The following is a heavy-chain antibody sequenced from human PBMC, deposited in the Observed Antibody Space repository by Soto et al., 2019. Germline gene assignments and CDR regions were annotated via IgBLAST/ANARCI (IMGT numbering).Heavy chain of an antibody. CDR2: IWYDGSNK. Sequence: QVQLVESGGGVVQPGRSLRLSCAASGFTISSYGMHWVRQAPGKGLEWVAVIWYDGSNKYYADSVKGRFTISRDNSKNTLYLQMNSLRAEDTAVYYCARSPARYYDSIPEYYFDYWGQGTLVTVSS. CDR3: ARSPARYYDSIPEYYFDY. J-gene: IGHJ4*02. CDR1: GFTISSYG. V-gene: IGHV3-33*01. D-gene: IGHD3-22*01.